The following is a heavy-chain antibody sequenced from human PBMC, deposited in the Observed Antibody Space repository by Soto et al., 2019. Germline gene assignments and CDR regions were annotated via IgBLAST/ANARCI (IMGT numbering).Heavy chain of an antibody. J-gene: IGHJ4*02. D-gene: IGHD3-16*01. Sequence: GGSLRLSCVASGFSVSSYWMHWVRQAPGKGLVWVSRINTDGSSTSYADSVRGRFTISRDNAKSTLYLQMNSLRAEDAAVYYCARDGGGLGYWGQGTLVTVSS. CDR3: ARDGGGLGY. CDR1: GFSVSSYW. V-gene: IGHV3-74*01. CDR2: INTDGSST.